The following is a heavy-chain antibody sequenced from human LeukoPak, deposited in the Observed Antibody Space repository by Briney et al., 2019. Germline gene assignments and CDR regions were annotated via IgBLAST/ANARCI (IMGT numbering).Heavy chain of an antibody. CDR3: ARGGTYSSSWYVFRWFDP. Sequence: PSETLSLTCAVYGGSFSGYYWSWIRQPPGRGLEWIGEINHSGSTNYNPSLKSRVTISVDTSKNQFSLKLSSVTAADTAEYYCARGGTYSSSWYVFRWFDPWGQGTLVTVSS. V-gene: IGHV4-34*01. J-gene: IGHJ5*02. CDR2: INHSGST. D-gene: IGHD6-13*01. CDR1: GGSFSGYY.